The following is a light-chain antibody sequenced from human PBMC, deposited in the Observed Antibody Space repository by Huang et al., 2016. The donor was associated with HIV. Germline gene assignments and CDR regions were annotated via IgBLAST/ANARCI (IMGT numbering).Light chain of an antibody. CDR1: QGIGTW. V-gene: IGKV1-12*01. CDR3: QQANSFPYT. CDR2: STS. J-gene: IGKJ2*01. Sequence: DIQLTQSPSSVSASVGDSVSITCRASQGIGTWLAWYQQKPGKAPKLLIYSTSSLQRGVPSVFSGSGSGSDFTLTISSLQPEDFATYYCQQANSFPYTFGQGTKLEIK.